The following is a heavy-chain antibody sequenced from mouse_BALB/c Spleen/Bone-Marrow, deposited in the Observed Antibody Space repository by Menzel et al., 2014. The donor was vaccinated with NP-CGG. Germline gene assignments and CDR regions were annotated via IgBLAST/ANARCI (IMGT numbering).Heavy chain of an antibody. Sequence: EVKLVESGADLVKPGASVKLSCTTSGFSIKDTYMHWVKQRPEQGLEWIGRIDPANGNTKYDPTFQGKATITADTSSNTADLQLSSLTSEDTAGYYCARWDDYAADYWGQGTTLTVSS. CDR1: GFSIKDTY. CDR3: ARWDDYAADY. V-gene: IGHV14-3*02. J-gene: IGHJ2*01. D-gene: IGHD2-4*01. CDR2: IDPANGNT.